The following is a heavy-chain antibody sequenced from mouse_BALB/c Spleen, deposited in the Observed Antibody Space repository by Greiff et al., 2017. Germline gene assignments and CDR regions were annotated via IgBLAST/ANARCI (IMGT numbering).Heavy chain of an antibody. V-gene: IGHV5-17*02. CDR1: GFTFSSFG. CDR2: ISSGSSTI. Sequence: EVMLVESGGDLVKPGGSRKLSCAASGFTFSSFGMHWVRQAPEKGLEWVAYISSGSSTIYYADTVKGRFTISRDNPKNTLFLQMTSLRSEDTAMYYCARSRYDVTWFAYWGQGTLVTVSA. D-gene: IGHD2-14*01. J-gene: IGHJ3*01. CDR3: ARSRYDVTWFAY.